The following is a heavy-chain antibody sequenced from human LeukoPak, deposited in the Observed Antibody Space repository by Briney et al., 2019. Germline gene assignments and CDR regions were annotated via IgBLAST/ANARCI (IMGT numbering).Heavy chain of an antibody. Sequence: EASVRLSCKASGGTFSSYAISWVRQAPGQGLEWMGRITPIFGTANYAQKFQGRVTITADKSTSTAYMELSSLRSEDTAVYYCARERLGTVFTPDYWGQGTLVTVSS. V-gene: IGHV1-69*06. CDR2: ITPIFGTA. D-gene: IGHD3-3*01. CDR1: GGTFSSYA. CDR3: ARERLGTVFTPDY. J-gene: IGHJ4*02.